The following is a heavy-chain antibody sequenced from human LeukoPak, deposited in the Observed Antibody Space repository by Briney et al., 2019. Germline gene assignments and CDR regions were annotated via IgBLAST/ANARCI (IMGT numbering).Heavy chain of an antibody. CDR3: ARGPDHAKVGY. D-gene: IGHD1-26*01. V-gene: IGHV4-61*02. CDR1: GGSFTSGNYK. J-gene: IGHJ4*02. Sequence: SQTLSLTCTVSGGSFTSGNYKWSWLRQPAGKGLEWIGRNYTNGNTDYSPSLKSRVTISIDMSKNQFFLKLSSVTAADTAVYYCARGPDHAKVGYWGQGTLVTVSS. CDR2: NYTNGNT.